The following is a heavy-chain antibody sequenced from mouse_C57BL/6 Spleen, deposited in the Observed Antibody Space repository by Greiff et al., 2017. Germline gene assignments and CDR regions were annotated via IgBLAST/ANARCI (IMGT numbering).Heavy chain of an antibody. V-gene: IGHV1-54*01. CDR1: GYAFTNYL. Sequence: QVQLQQSGAELVRPGTSVKVSCKASGYAFTNYLIEWVKQRPGQGLAWIGVINPGSGGTNYNEKFKGKATLTADKSSSTAYMQLSSLTSEDSAVYFCARGAFYGYDMNYFDYWGQGTTLTVSS. CDR2: INPGSGGT. D-gene: IGHD2-2*01. J-gene: IGHJ2*01. CDR3: ARGAFYGYDMNYFDY.